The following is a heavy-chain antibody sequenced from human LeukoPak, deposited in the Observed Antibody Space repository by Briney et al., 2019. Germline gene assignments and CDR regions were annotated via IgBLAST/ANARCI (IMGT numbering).Heavy chain of an antibody. CDR2: IYYTGST. J-gene: IGHJ4*02. CDR1: GGSISSYY. CDR3: ARVGVLLWFGESPKKPYFDY. V-gene: IGHV4-59*08. Sequence: SETLSLTCTVSGGSISSYYWSWIRQPPGKGLEWVGYIYYTGSTNYNPSLKSRVTISVDTSKNQFSLNLSSVTAADTAVYYCARVGVLLWFGESPKKPYFDYWGQGTLVTVSS. D-gene: IGHD3-10*01.